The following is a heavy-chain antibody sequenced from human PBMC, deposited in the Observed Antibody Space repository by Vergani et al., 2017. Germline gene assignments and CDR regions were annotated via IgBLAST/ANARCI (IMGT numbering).Heavy chain of an antibody. Sequence: QVQLVESGGGVVQPGRSLRLSCAASGFTFSSYGMHWVRQAPGKGLEWVAVIWYDGSNKYYADSVKGRFTISRDNSKNTLYLQMNSLRAEDTAVYYCARDQGVGDYGYYYYGMDVWGQGTTVTVSS. J-gene: IGHJ6*02. CDR3: ARDQGVGDYGYYYYGMDV. CDR2: IWYDGSNK. V-gene: IGHV3-33*01. D-gene: IGHD4-17*01. CDR1: GFTFSSYG.